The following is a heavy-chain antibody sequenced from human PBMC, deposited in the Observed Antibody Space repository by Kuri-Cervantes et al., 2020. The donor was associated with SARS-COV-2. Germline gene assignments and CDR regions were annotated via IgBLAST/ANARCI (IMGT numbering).Heavy chain of an antibody. D-gene: IGHD1-20*01. CDR2: IYSSGST. CDR1: GASINDYY. Sequence: SETLSLTCTVSGASINDYYWTWIRQPAGQGLEWIGRIYSSGSTNYNPSLKSRVTMSIDTSTNQFSLRLTSVTAADTAVYYCASSHITTYYYYYMEVWGKGTTVTVSS. CDR3: ASSHITTYYYYYMEV. V-gene: IGHV4-4*07. J-gene: IGHJ6*03.